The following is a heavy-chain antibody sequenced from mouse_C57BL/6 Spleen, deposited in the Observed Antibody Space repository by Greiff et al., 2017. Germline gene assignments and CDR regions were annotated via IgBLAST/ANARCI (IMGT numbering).Heavy chain of an antibody. J-gene: IGHJ2*01. CDR2: ISNGGGST. V-gene: IGHV5-12*01. CDR3: ARRGDGYYIDY. D-gene: IGHD2-3*01. Sequence: EVKLMESGGGLVQPGGSLKLSCAASGFTFSDYYMYWVRQTPEKRLEWVAYISNGGGSTYYPDTVKGRFTISRDNAKNTLYLQMSRLKSEDTAMYYCARRGDGYYIDYWGQGTTLTVSS. CDR1: GFTFSDYY.